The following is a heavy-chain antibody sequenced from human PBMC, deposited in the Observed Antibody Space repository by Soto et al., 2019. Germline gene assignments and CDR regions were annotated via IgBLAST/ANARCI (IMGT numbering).Heavy chain of an antibody. CDR3: ARVSGEWYYDILTGSHHDAFDI. D-gene: IGHD3-9*01. CDR2: MNPNSGNT. Sequence: ASVKVSCKASGYTFTSYDINWVRQATGQGLEWMGWMNPNSGNTGYAQKFQGRVTMTRNTSISTAYMELSSLRSEDTAAYYCARVSGEWYYDILTGSHHDAFDIWGQGTMVTVSS. V-gene: IGHV1-8*01. CDR1: GYTFTSYD. J-gene: IGHJ3*02.